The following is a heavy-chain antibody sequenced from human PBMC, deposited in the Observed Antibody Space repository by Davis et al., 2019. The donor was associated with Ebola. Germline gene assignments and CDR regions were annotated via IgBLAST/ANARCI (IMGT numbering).Heavy chain of an antibody. V-gene: IGHV3-30*18. CDR3: ANGGGDFDY. Sequence: GGSLRLSCAASGFTFSSYGMHWVAVISYDGSNKYYADSVKGRFTISRDNSKNTLYLQMYSLRAEDTAVYYCANGGGDFDYWGQGTLVTVSS. J-gene: IGHJ4*02. CDR2: ISYDGSNK. CDR1: GFTFSSYG. D-gene: IGHD2-21*01.